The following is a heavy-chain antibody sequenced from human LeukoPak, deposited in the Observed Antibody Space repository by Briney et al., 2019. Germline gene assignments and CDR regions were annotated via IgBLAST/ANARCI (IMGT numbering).Heavy chain of an antibody. Sequence: SETLSLTCSVSGGSISRYYWSWIRQPAGKRLEWIGRIFGSGSTNHNPSLQSRITISLDTSKNQFSLKVRSVTAADTAVYYCARELRTIFGVWGGYYYYYMDVWGKGTTVTVSS. CDR2: IFGSGST. D-gene: IGHD3-3*01. J-gene: IGHJ6*03. V-gene: IGHV4-4*07. CDR3: ARELRTIFGVWGGYYYYYMDV. CDR1: GGSISRYY.